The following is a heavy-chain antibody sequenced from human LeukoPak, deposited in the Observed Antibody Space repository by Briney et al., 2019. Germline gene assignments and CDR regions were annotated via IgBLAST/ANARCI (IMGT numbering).Heavy chain of an antibody. CDR2: ISGSGGST. V-gene: IGHV3-23*01. CDR1: GFTFSSYA. J-gene: IGHJ4*02. Sequence: YPGGSLRLSCAASGFTFSSYAMSWVRQAPGKGLEWVSAISGSGGSTYYADSVKGWFTISRDNSKNTLYLQMNSLRAEDTAVYYCAKVGDPDSGGDYWGQGTLVTVSS. CDR3: AKVGDPDSGGDY. D-gene: IGHD2-21*02.